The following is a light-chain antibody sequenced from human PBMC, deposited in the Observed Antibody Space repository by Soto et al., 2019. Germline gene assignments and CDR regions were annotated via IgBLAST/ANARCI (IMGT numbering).Light chain of an antibody. CDR3: AARDDSLNGPV. CDR2: SNS. J-gene: IGLJ3*02. Sequence: QSVLTQPPSASGTPGQRVTISCSGSSSNIGSNTVNWYQQLPGTAPKLLIYSNSQRPSGVPDRFSGSKSGTSASLAISGLQCEDEADYYCAARDDSLNGPVFGGGTKLTVL. CDR1: SSNIGSNT. V-gene: IGLV1-44*01.